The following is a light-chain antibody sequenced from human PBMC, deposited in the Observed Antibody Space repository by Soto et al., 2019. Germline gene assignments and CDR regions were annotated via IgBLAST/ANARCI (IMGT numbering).Light chain of an antibody. CDR2: GAS. V-gene: IGKV3-15*01. CDR3: QQYYNWPPWT. J-gene: IGKJ1*01. Sequence: EIVMTQSPATLSVSPGERATLSCRASQSVSSTLAGYQQKPGQAPRLLINGASTRATGIPARFSGSGSGTEFTLTISSLQSEDFAVYYCQQYYNWPPWTFGQGTKVEIK. CDR1: QSVSST.